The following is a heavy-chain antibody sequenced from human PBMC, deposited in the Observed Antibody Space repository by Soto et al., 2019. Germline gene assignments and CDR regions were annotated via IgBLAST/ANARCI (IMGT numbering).Heavy chain of an antibody. D-gene: IGHD3-10*01. CDR3: AKDRFGSSYYYGSGSYSFFDY. Sequence: GGSLRLSCAASGFTFSSYAMSWVRQAPGKGLEWVSAISGSGGSTYYADSVKGRFTISRDNSKNTLYLQMNSLRAEDTAVYYCAKDRFGSSYYYGSGSYSFFDYWGQGTLVTVSS. CDR1: GFTFSSYA. V-gene: IGHV3-23*01. J-gene: IGHJ4*02. CDR2: ISGSGGST.